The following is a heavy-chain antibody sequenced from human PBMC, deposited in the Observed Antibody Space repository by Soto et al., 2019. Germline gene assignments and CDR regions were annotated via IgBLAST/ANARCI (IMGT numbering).Heavy chain of an antibody. V-gene: IGHV1-69*05. CDR3: PSAAGYSSGWYYYYYGMDV. D-gene: IGHD6-19*01. CDR1: GGTFSSYA. Sequence: SVKVSCKASGGTFSSYAISWVRQAPGQGLEWMGGIIPIFGRANYAQKFQGRVTITTDESTSTAYMELSSLRSEDTAVYYCPSAAGYSSGWYYYYYGMDVWGQGTTVTVSS. J-gene: IGHJ6*02. CDR2: IIPIFGRA.